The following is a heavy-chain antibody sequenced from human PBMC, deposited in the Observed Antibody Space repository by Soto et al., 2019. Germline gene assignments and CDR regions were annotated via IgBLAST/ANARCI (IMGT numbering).Heavy chain of an antibody. J-gene: IGHJ5*02. V-gene: IGHV2-5*02. D-gene: IGHD2-21*01. CDR3: AHRLGRGDSNWFDP. Sequence: QITLKESGPTLVKPTQTLTLTCTFSGFSLSTSGVGVGWIRQPPGKALEWLALIYWDDDKRYSPSLKSRLTITKDTSKNPVVLTMTNMDPVDTATYYCAHRLGRGDSNWFDPWGQGTLVTVSS. CDR1: GFSLSTSGVG. CDR2: IYWDDDK.